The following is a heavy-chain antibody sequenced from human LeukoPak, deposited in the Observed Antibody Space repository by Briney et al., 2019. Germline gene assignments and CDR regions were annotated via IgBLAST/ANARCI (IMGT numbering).Heavy chain of an antibody. CDR2: ISGSGGST. CDR3: AKDPRHAVTEIAGDY. D-gene: IGHD4-17*01. CDR1: GFTFSSYA. Sequence: QPGGSLRLFCAASGFTFSSYAMSWVRQAPGKGLEWVSAISGSGGSTYYADSVRGRFTIARDNDKNTLYLQMNSLRAEDTAVYYCAKDPRHAVTEIAGDYWGQGTLVTVSS. V-gene: IGHV3-23*01. J-gene: IGHJ4*02.